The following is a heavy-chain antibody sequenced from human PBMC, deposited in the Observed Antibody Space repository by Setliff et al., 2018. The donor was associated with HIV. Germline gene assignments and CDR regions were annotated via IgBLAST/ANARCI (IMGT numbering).Heavy chain of an antibody. D-gene: IGHD3-22*01. Sequence: PSETLSLTCAVSGYSISTAYYWAWIRQSPGKGLEWIGGFHHSGSAHYNPSLKSRVTISGQTSKNQFSLTLTSVTAADTAIYYCARQGAGYYYDSSDYYTGNGFYMWGQGTMVTVSS. CDR1: GYSISTAYY. V-gene: IGHV4-38-2*01. CDR3: ARQGAGYYYDSSDYYTGNGFYM. CDR2: FHHSGSA. J-gene: IGHJ3*02.